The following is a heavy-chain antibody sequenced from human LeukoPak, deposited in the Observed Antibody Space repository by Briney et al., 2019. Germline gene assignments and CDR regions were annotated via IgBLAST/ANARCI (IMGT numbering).Heavy chain of an antibody. V-gene: IGHV3-30*03. Sequence: GRSLRLSCVASGFTFNTYGMHWVRQAPGKGLEWVAVTSFDGRNNYCAESVKGRFTISRDNAKNSLYLQMNSLRAEDTAVYYCARDPIAAEYYFDYWGQGTLVTVSS. CDR3: ARDPIAAEYYFDY. CDR2: TSFDGRNN. D-gene: IGHD6-13*01. J-gene: IGHJ4*02. CDR1: GFTFNTYG.